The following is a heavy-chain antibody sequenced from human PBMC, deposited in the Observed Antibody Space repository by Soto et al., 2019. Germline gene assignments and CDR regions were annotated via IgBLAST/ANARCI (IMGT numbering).Heavy chain of an antibody. J-gene: IGHJ4*02. CDR3: AKDLGVAATPCYFDY. D-gene: IGHD2-15*01. Sequence: PGGSLRLSCAASGFTFSSYAMSWFRQAPGKGLEWGSAISGSGGSTYYADSVKGRFTISRDNSKNTLYLQMNSLRAEDTAVYYCAKDLGVAATPCYFDYWGQGTLVTVSS. CDR2: ISGSGGST. V-gene: IGHV3-23*01. CDR1: GFTFSSYA.